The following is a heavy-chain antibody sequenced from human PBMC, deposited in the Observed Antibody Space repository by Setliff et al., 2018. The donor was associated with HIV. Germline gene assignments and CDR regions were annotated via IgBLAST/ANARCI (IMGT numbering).Heavy chain of an antibody. CDR1: GFAFSSQA. CDR2: IGGSGFGT. D-gene: IGHD3-16*01. J-gene: IGHJ4*02. V-gene: IGHV3-23*01. CDR3: AKDMNYNNDYPGVLGS. Sequence: GESLKISCAASGFAFSSQAITWVRQAPGKGLEWVSAIGGSGFGTYYADSVKGRFTISRDNSKNTLYLEMTSLRAEDTAVYHCAKDMNYNNDYPGVLGSWGRGTLVTVSS.